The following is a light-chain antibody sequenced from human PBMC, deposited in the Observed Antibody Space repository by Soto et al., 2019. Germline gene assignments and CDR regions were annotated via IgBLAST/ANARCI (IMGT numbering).Light chain of an antibody. CDR3: QQYGSSPPMYT. Sequence: EIVLTQSPGTLSLSPGERATLSCRASQSVSSSYLAWYQQKAGQAPRLLIYVASSRATGIPDRFSGSGSGTDFTISISRLEPEDFAVYYCQQYGSSPPMYTFGQGTNLEIK. J-gene: IGKJ2*01. CDR2: VAS. V-gene: IGKV3-20*01. CDR1: QSVSSSY.